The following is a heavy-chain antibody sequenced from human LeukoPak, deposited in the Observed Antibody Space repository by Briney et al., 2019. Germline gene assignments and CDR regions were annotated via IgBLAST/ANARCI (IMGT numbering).Heavy chain of an antibody. CDR3: ARGWPDRPRGFDY. V-gene: IGHV3-7*04. Sequence: PGGSLRLSCAASGFTFSSYSMNWVRQAPGKGLEWVANMKQDGTEKYYVDSVKGRFTISRDNAKNSLYLQMNSLRAEVTAVYYCARGWPDRPRGFDYLGQGNLGNGPS. J-gene: IGHJ4*02. CDR2: MKQDGTEK. CDR1: GFTFSSYS. D-gene: IGHD3-10*01.